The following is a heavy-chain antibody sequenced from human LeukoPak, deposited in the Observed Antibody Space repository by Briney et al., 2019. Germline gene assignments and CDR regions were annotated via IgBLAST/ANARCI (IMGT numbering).Heavy chain of an antibody. CDR1: GFTFSSYG. CDR3: AKDQPLDGYDSSGSSDY. D-gene: IGHD3-22*01. J-gene: IGHJ4*02. V-gene: IGHV3-30*02. Sequence: GSLRLSCAASGFTFSSYGMHWVRQAPGKGLEWVAFIRYDGSNKYYADSVKGRFTISRDNSKDTLYLQMNSLRAEDTAVYYCAKDQPLDGYDSSGSSDYWGQGTLVTVSS. CDR2: IRYDGSNK.